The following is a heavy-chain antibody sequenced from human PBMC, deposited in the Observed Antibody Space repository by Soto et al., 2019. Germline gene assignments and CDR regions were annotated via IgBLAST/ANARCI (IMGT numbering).Heavy chain of an antibody. V-gene: IGHV4-31*03. J-gene: IGHJ6*02. CDR1: GGSISSGGYY. CDR3: ARDGRYYYGMDV. CDR2: IYYSGST. Sequence: PSETLSLTCTVSGGSISSGGYYWSWIRQHPGKGLEWIGYIYYSGSTYYNPSLKSRVTISVDTSKNQFSLKLRSVTAADTALYFCARDGRYYYGMDVCGHGTTVTVSS.